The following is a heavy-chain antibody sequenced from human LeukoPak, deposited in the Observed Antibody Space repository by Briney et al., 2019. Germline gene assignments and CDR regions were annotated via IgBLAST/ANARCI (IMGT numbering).Heavy chain of an antibody. J-gene: IGHJ6*03. CDR3: ASSERYCSSTSCSYYMDV. CDR2: IYTSGST. D-gene: IGHD2-2*01. V-gene: IGHV4-4*09. Sequence: PSETLCLTCTVSGCTISSYYWSWIRQPPGKGLEWIGYIYTSGSTNYNPSLKSRVTISVDTSKNQFSLKLSSVTAADTAVYYCASSERYCSSTSCSYYMDVWGKGTTVTVSS. CDR1: GCTISSYY.